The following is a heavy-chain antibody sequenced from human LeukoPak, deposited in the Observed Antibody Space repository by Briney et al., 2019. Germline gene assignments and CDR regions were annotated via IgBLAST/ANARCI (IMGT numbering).Heavy chain of an antibody. V-gene: IGHV1-2*02. CDR2: INPNSGGT. CDR1: GYTFTGYY. D-gene: IGHD6-13*01. J-gene: IGHJ4*02. Sequence: GASVKVSCKASGYTFTGYYMHWVRQAPGQGLEWMGWINPNSGGTNYAQKFQGRVTMTRDTSISTAYMELSRLTSDDTAVYYCARDPRIAAAGEAPWGQGTLVTVSS. CDR3: ARDPRIAAAGEAP.